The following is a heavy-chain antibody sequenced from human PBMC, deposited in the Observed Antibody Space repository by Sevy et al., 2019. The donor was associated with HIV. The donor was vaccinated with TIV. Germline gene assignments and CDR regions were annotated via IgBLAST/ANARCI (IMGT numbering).Heavy chain of an antibody. V-gene: IGHV3-15*01. J-gene: IGHJ4*02. Sequence: GGSLRLSCAASGFTFSNAWMSWVRQAPGKGLEWVGRIKSKTDGRTKDYAETVKGRFTISRDDSKNTLYLQMNRLKTEDTAIYYCTTDWKKRGLSALLDYWGQGTLVTVSS. CDR2: IKSKTDGRTK. CDR3: TTDWKKRGLSALLDY. CDR1: GFTFSNAW. D-gene: IGHD1-1*01.